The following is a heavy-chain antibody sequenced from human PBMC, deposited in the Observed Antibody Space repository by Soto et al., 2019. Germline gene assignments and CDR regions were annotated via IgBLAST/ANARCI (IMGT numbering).Heavy chain of an antibody. D-gene: IGHD1-1*01. CDR1: RYIFTAYF. Sequence: QVQLVQSGAEVKKPGASVKVSCKAPRYIFTAYFMHWVRQAPGQGLEWMGWINPNNGATHYGLSFQGRVTMTTDTTNSTAYMELSSLRSDDTAVYYCASHDPGARFDPWGQGPLVIVAS. CDR2: INPNNGAT. V-gene: IGHV1-2*02. J-gene: IGHJ5*02. CDR3: ASHDPGARFDP.